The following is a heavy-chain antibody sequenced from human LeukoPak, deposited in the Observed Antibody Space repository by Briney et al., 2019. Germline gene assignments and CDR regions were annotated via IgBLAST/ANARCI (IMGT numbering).Heavy chain of an antibody. V-gene: IGHV1-18*01. CDR1: GYTFTTYG. J-gene: IGHJ4*02. CDR2: ISTSNGDT. CDR3: AREGLGELTLDC. Sequence: GESLKISCKSSGYTFTTYGITWVRQAPGQGLEWMGWISTSNGDTTYAQNLQGRVTMTTDTSTSTAYMELRSLRSDDTAVYYCAREGLGELTLDCWGQGTLVTVSS. D-gene: IGHD3-16*01.